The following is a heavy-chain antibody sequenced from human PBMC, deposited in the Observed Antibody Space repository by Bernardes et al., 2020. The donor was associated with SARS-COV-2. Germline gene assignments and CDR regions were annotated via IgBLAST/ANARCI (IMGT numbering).Heavy chain of an antibody. CDR1: GYSFTSYG. J-gene: IGHJ3*02. V-gene: IGHV1-18*01. Sequence: ASVKVSCKVSGYSFTSYGLSWVRQAPGQGLEWMAWISAFNGNTNYAQKVQDRVTLTADTSTSTVYMELRSLRSDDTAVYYCARAFENYYDRSGNYYSDAFDIWGQGTMVTGSP. D-gene: IGHD3-22*01. CDR2: ISAFNGNT. CDR3: ARAFENYYDRSGNYYSDAFDI.